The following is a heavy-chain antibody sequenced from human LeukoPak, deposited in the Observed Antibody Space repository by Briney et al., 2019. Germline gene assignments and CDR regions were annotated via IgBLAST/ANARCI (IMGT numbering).Heavy chain of an antibody. CDR2: IYYSGSI. D-gene: IGHD3-22*01. J-gene: IGHJ6*02. Sequence: SETLSLTCTVSGGSISSHSWSWIRQPPGKGLEWIGDIYYSGSIKYNPSLRSRVTTSVDTSKNQFSLKLSSVTAADTAVYYCARDQNYDSSGSFGMDVWGQGPTVTVSS. CDR1: GGSISSHS. CDR3: ARDQNYDSSGSFGMDV. V-gene: IGHV4-59*11.